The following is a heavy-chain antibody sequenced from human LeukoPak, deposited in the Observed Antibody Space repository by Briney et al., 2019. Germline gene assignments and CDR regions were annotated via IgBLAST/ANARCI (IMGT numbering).Heavy chain of an antibody. Sequence: PGGSLRLSCAASGFTFSSYAMSWVRQAPGKGLEWVSAISGSGGSTYYADSVKGRFTISRDNSKNTLYLQMNSLRAEDTAVYYCAKDPKSFREWLRTRPDYWGQGTLVTVSS. CDR2: ISGSGGST. CDR1: GFTFSSYA. V-gene: IGHV3-23*01. J-gene: IGHJ4*02. CDR3: AKDPKSFREWLRTRPDY. D-gene: IGHD5-12*01.